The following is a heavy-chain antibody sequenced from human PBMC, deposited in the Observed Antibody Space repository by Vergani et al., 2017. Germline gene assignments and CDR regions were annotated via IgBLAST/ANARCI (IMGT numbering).Heavy chain of an antibody. D-gene: IGHD3-16*01. V-gene: IGHV3-30*02. J-gene: IGHJ4*02. CDR3: AKHFRGWGIDY. CDR1: GFTLSNYD. CDR2: IRFDGSNQ. Sequence: QVQLVESGGGVVQRGGSLRLSCATSGFTLSNYDMQWIRQGPGKGLEFVAFIRFDGSNQYYADSVKCRFTLSRDFSKNTLYMQMNSLRTDDTATYYCAKHFRGWGIDYWGQGTQVIVAS.